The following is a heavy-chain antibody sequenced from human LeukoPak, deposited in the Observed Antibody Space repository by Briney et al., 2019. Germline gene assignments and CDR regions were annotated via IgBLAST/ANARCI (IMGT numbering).Heavy chain of an antibody. D-gene: IGHD2-15*01. Sequence: PGGSLRLSCAASGFTFSSYAMSWVRQAPGKGLEWVSAISGSGGSTYYADSVKGRFTISRDNSKNTLYLQMNSLRAEDTAVYYCAKGVGYCSGGSCYGGDYFDYWGQGTLVTVSS. CDR2: ISGSGGST. CDR3: AKGVGYCSGGSCYGGDYFDY. J-gene: IGHJ4*02. CDR1: GFTFSSYA. V-gene: IGHV3-23*01.